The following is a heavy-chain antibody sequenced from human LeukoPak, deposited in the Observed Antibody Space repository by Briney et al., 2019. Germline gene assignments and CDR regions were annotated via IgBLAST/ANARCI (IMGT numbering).Heavy chain of an antibody. Sequence: ASVTVSFTASGYTFTGYYMHWVRQAPGQGLEWMGRINPNSGGTNYAQKFQGRVTMTRDTSISTAYMELSSLRSDDTAVYYCARGPPNWGYDYWGPGTLVTVSS. D-gene: IGHD7-27*01. CDR3: ARGPPNWGYDY. CDR2: INPNSGGT. V-gene: IGHV1-2*06. J-gene: IGHJ4*02. CDR1: GYTFTGYY.